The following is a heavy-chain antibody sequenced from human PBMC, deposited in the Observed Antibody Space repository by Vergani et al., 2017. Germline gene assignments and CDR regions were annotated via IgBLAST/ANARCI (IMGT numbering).Heavy chain of an antibody. J-gene: IGHJ6*02. Sequence: QVQLVQSGAEVKKPGSSVKVSCKASGGTFSSYAISWVRQAPGQGLEWMGRIIPIFGTANYAQKFQGRVTITADESTSTAYMELSSLRSEDTAVYYCAKSLGGCSSTSCPPPRGMDVWGQGTTVTVSS. D-gene: IGHD2-2*01. V-gene: IGHV1-69*18. CDR2: IIPIFGTA. CDR1: GGTFSSYA. CDR3: AKSLGGCSSTSCPPPRGMDV.